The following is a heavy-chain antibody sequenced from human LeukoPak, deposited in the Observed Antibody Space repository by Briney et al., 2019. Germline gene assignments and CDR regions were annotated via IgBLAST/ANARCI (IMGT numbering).Heavy chain of an antibody. CDR1: GFTFSSYS. V-gene: IGHV3-21*01. J-gene: IGHJ1*01. CDR3: ARMGDSGYEDYSAEYSST. D-gene: IGHD5-12*01. Sequence: PGGSLRLSCAASGFTFSSYSMNWVRQAPGKGLEWVSSISSSSSYIYYADSVKGRFTISRDNAKNSLYLQMNSLRAEDTAVYYCARMGDSGYEDYSAEYSSTGARAPWSPSPQ. CDR2: ISSSSSYI.